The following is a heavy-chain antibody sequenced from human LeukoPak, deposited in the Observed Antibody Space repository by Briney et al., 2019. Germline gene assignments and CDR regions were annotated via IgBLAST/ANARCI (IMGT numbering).Heavy chain of an antibody. J-gene: IGHJ4*02. CDR1: GFTVSSNY. CDR2: IYSGGST. D-gene: IGHD1-1*01. Sequence: GGSLRLSCAASGFTVSSNYMSWVRQAPGKGLEWVSVIYSGGSTYYADSVKGRFTISRDNSKNTLYLQMNSLRAEDTAVYYCTSLEYNWNDGIDYWGQGTLVTVSS. CDR3: TSLEYNWNDGIDY. V-gene: IGHV3-53*01.